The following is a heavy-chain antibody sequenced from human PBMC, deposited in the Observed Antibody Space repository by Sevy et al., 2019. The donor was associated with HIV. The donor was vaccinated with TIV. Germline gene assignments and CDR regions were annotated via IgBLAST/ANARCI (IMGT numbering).Heavy chain of an antibody. V-gene: IGHV3-30*18. J-gene: IGHJ5*02. CDR2: ISYDGSNK. CDR1: GFTFSSYG. CDR3: AKGPPFVVVPAVMPQSSVFDP. Sequence: GGSLRLSCAASGFTFSSYGMHWVRQAPGKGLEWVAVISYDGSNKYYADSVKGRFTISRDNSKNTLYLQMNSLRAEDTAVYYCAKGPPFVVVPAVMPQSSVFDPWGQGTLVTVSS. D-gene: IGHD2-2*01.